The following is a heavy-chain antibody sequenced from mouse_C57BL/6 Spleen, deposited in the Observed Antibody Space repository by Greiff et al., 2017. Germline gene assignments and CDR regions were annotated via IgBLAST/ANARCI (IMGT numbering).Heavy chain of an antibody. Sequence: EVQLQQSGPELVKPGASVKMSCKASGYTFTDYNMHWVKQSHGKSLEWIGDINLNNGGTSYNQKFKGKATLTVNKSSSTASMELSSLTSEDSAVYYGSKSEDGYSFDYWGQGTTLTVSS. CDR1: GYTFTDYN. CDR2: INLNNGGT. D-gene: IGHD2-3*01. V-gene: IGHV1-22*01. J-gene: IGHJ2*01. CDR3: SKSEDGYSFDY.